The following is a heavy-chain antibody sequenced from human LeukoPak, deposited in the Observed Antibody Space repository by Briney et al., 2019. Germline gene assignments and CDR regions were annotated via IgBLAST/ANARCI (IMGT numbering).Heavy chain of an antibody. D-gene: IGHD5-24*01. J-gene: IGHJ4*02. CDR1: GGSFSGYY. Sequence: SETLSLTCAVYGGSFSGYYWSWIRQPPGKGLEWIGEINHSGSTNYNPSLKSRVTISVDTSKIQFALTLSSVTAADTAVYYCARGRARRGLQLGVCYFDYWGQGTLVTVSS. CDR3: ARGRARRGLQLGVCYFDY. CDR2: INHSGST. V-gene: IGHV4-34*01.